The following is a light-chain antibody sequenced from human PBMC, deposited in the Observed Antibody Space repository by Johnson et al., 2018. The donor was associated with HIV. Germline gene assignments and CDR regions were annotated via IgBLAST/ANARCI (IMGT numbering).Light chain of an antibody. V-gene: IGLV1-51*01. CDR3: ETWDSNLSGV. J-gene: IGLJ1*01. CDR2: DNN. CDR1: SSNIGNNY. Sequence: QSVLTQPPSVSAAPGQKVTISCSGSSSNIGNNYVSWYQQLPGTAPKLLIYDNNKRPSGIPDRFSGSKSGTSATLAITGLQTGDEADYYCETWDSNLSGVFGTGTRVTVL.